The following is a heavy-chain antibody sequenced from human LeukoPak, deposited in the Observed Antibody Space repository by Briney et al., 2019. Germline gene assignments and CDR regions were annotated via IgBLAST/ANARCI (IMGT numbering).Heavy chain of an antibody. Sequence: GGSLRLSCAASGFTFSSYSMSWVRQAPGKGLEWVASIISSSYIYYADSVKGRFTISRDNAKNSLYLQMNSLRAEDTAAYYCARDGPIYYDSSGYYGCYFDYWGQGTLVTVSS. CDR2: IISSSYI. J-gene: IGHJ4*02. D-gene: IGHD3-22*01. CDR1: GFTFSSYS. V-gene: IGHV3-21*01. CDR3: ARDGPIYYDSSGYYGCYFDY.